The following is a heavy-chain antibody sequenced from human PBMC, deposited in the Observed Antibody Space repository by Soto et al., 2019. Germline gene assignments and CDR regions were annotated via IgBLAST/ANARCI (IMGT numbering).Heavy chain of an antibody. CDR1: GFTFNNYC. Sequence: EVQLVESGGGLVQPGGSLRLSCAASGFTFNNYCIHWVRQAPGKGPMWVSRINGDGTTTNYADSVKGRFAISRDNAKNTVYLQMNSLRAEDTALYYCARGVRGHYGKDVWGQGTTVTVSS. CDR2: INGDGTTT. V-gene: IGHV3-74*01. D-gene: IGHD3-10*01. CDR3: ARGVRGHYGKDV. J-gene: IGHJ6*02.